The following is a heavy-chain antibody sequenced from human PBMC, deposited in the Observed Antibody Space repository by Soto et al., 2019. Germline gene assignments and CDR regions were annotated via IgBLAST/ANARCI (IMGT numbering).Heavy chain of an antibody. V-gene: IGHV4-59*01. CDR2: IHDSGIT. J-gene: IGHJ4*02. Sequence: SETLSLTCSVSGGSMRSYYWSWIRQPPGKGLEWIGYIHDSGITDCNPSLKSRATISIDTFRNQISLNLHSVTAADTAVYYCAREYAFSSDYWGQGTVVTVSS. D-gene: IGHD2-2*01. CDR1: GGSMRSYY. CDR3: AREYAFSSDY.